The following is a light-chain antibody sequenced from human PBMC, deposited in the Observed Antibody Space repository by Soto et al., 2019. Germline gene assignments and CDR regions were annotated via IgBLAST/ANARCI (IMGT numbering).Light chain of an antibody. Sequence: EIVLTQSPGTLSLSPGERATLSCRASQSVSSSFLAWYQQKPGQAPRLLIYGASSRATGNPDRFSGSGSGKDFTLTISRLEPEDVSVYYCQQYGSSPLTFGGGTKVEIK. CDR1: QSVSSSF. CDR2: GAS. J-gene: IGKJ4*01. CDR3: QQYGSSPLT. V-gene: IGKV3-20*01.